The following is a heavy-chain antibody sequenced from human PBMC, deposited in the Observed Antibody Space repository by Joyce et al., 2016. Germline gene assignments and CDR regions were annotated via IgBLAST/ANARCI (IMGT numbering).Heavy chain of an antibody. J-gene: IGHJ4*02. Sequence: EVQLVESGGGLVKPGGSLRLSCADSEFTLKNYSMSWVRQAPGKGLEWVSTISRSGIYIYYADSAKGRFTTSRDNARNSLYLQMNSLRAEDTAVYYCARESTTVTIEDYWGQGTLVTVSS. D-gene: IGHD4-17*01. CDR2: ISRSGIYI. V-gene: IGHV3-21*06. CDR1: EFTLKNYS. CDR3: ARESTTVTIEDY.